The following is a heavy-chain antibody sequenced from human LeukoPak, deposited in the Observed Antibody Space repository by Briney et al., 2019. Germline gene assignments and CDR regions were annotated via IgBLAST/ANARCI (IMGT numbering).Heavy chain of an antibody. CDR3: ARAANTAAGTPTLAIDY. D-gene: IGHD6-13*01. CDR1: GFTFSDYY. Sequence: PGGPLRLSCVASGFTFSDYYMSWIRQAPGKGLEWVSYIPSTSSYTTYADSVKGRFTISRDNAKSSLYLQMNSLGAEDTAVYYCARAANTAAGTPTLAIDYWGQGTLVTVSS. V-gene: IGHV3-11*05. J-gene: IGHJ4*01. CDR2: IPSTSSYT.